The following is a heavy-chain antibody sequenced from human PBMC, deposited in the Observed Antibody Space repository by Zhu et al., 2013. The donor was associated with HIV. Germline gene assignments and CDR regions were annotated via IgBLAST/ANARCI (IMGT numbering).Heavy chain of an antibody. CDR2: MNPNSGNT. Sequence: QVQLVQSGAEVKKPGASVKVSCKASGYTFTSYDINWVRQATGQGLEWMGWMNPNSGNTGYAQKFQGRVTMTRNTSISTAYMELSSLRSEDTAVYYCARAKYWSGVHYYYYYGMDVWGQGTTVTVSS. D-gene: IGHD2-15*01. CDR3: ARAKYWSGVHYYYYYGMDV. CDR1: GYTFTSYD. J-gene: IGHJ6*02. V-gene: IGHV1-8*01.